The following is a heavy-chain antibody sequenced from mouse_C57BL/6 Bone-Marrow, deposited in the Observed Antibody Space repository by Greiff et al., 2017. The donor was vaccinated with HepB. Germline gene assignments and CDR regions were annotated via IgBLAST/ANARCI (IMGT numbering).Heavy chain of an antibody. CDR2: IDPANGKT. CDR3: ARLVYGSSYDWYFDV. J-gene: IGHJ1*03. Sequence: DVQLQESVAELVRPGASVKLSCTASGFNIKNTYMHWVKQRPEQGLEWIGRIDPANGKTKYAPKFQGKATITADTSSNTAYLQLSSLTSEDTAIYYCARLVYGSSYDWYFDVWGTGTTVTVSS. D-gene: IGHD1-1*01. CDR1: GFNIKNTY. V-gene: IGHV14-3*01.